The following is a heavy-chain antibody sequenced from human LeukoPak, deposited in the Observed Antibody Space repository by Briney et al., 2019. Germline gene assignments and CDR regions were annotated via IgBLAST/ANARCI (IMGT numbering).Heavy chain of an antibody. V-gene: IGHV3-73*01. CDR1: GFTFSGSA. Sequence: GGSLRLSCAASGFTFSGSAMHWVRQASGKGLEWVGRIRSKANSYATAYAASVKGRFTISRDDSKNTAYLQMNSLKTEDTAVYYCTRLYCSSTSCSVLDYWGQGTLVTVSS. CDR2: IRSKANSYAT. CDR3: TRLYCSSTSCSVLDY. D-gene: IGHD2-2*01. J-gene: IGHJ4*02.